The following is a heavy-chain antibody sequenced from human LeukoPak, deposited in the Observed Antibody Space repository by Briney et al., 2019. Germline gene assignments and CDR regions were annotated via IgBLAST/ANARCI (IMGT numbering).Heavy chain of an antibody. CDR2: ISSSSNYI. J-gene: IGHJ3*02. V-gene: IGHV3-21*04. D-gene: IGHD3-3*01. Sequence: GALRLSCAASGFTFSSYSMNWVRQAPGKGLEWVSSISSSSNYIYYADSVKGRFTISRDNSKNTLYLQMNSLRAEDTAVYYCARGITIFGVVQTDAFDIWGQGTMVIVSS. CDR1: GFTFSSYS. CDR3: ARGITIFGVVQTDAFDI.